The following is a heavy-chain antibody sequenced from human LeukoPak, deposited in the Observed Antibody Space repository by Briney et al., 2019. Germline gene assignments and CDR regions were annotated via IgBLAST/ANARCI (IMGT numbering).Heavy chain of an antibody. CDR3: ARYGSGSYIDN. Sequence: PGGSLRLSCAASGFTFSSYAIIWVRQAPGKGLDWVSFISGTGGFTSYADSVKGRFTISRDNSKNTLSLQMNSLRAEDTAVYYCARYGSGSYIDNWGQGTLDTVSS. J-gene: IGHJ4*02. CDR1: GFTFSSYA. V-gene: IGHV3-23*01. CDR2: ISGTGGFT. D-gene: IGHD3-10*01.